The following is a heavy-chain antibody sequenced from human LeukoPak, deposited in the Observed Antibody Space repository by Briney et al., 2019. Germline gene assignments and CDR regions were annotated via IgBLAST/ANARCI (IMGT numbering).Heavy chain of an antibody. V-gene: IGHV4-59*01. CDR1: GGSINSYY. D-gene: IGHD6-19*01. J-gene: IGHJ5*02. CDR2: IYYSGST. CDR3: ARGHSSGWYNEKPNWFDP. Sequence: SETLSLTCTVSGGSINSYYWSWIRQPPGKGLEWIGYIYYSGSTNYNPSLKSRVTISVDTSKNQFSLKLSSVTAADTAVYYCARGHSSGWYNEKPNWFDPWGQGTLVTVSS.